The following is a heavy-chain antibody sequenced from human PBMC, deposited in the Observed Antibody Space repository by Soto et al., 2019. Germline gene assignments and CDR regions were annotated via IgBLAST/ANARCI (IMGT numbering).Heavy chain of an antibody. J-gene: IGHJ5*02. V-gene: IGHV1-2*02. CDR3: ARDMVRGVISDNWFDP. CDR2: INPNSGGT. CDR1: GYTFTGYY. D-gene: IGHD3-10*01. Sequence: GPSVKVSCKASGYTFTGYYMHWVRQAPGQGLEWMGWINPNSGGTNYAQKFQGRVTMTRDTSISTAYMELSRLRSDDTAVYYCARDMVRGVISDNWFDPWGQGTLVTVSS.